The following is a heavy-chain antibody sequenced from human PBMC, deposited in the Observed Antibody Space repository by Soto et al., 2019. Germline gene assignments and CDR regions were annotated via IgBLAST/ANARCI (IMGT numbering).Heavy chain of an antibody. V-gene: IGHV3-30*18. Sequence: GGSLRLSCAASGFTFSSYGMHWVRQAPGKGLEWVAVISYDGSNKYYADSVKGRFTISRDNSKNTLYLQMNSLRAEDTAVYYCAKDTGPSSVVVVAAAADNWFDPWGQGTLVTVSS. J-gene: IGHJ5*02. D-gene: IGHD2-15*01. CDR2: ISYDGSNK. CDR1: GFTFSSYG. CDR3: AKDTGPSSVVVVAAAADNWFDP.